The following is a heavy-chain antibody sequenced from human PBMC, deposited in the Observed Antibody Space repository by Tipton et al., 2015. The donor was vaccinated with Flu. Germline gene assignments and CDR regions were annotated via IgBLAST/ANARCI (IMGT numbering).Heavy chain of an antibody. Sequence: TLSLTCNVSGGSISSGSYYWSWIRQPAGKGLEWIGRIYTSGSTNYNPPLKSRVTISVDTSKNQFSLKLSSVTAADTAVYYCARAAAVALDYWGQGMLVTVSS. V-gene: IGHV4-61*02. CDR2: IYTSGST. D-gene: IGHD6-19*01. J-gene: IGHJ4*02. CDR3: ARAAAVALDY. CDR1: GGSISSGSYY.